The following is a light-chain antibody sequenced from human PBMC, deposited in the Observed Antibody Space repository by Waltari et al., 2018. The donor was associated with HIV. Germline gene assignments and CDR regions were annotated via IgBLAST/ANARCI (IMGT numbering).Light chain of an antibody. Sequence: DIQMTQSPSTLSASVGDRVTITCRASRNIRNWLAWYQQKPGKAPKLLIYKVSTLESGVPSRFSGSGSGTEFTLTISGLQPDYSATYYCQQFNYFWTFGQGTKVEIK. CDR1: RNIRNW. V-gene: IGKV1-5*03. CDR3: QQFNYFWT. CDR2: KVS. J-gene: IGKJ1*01.